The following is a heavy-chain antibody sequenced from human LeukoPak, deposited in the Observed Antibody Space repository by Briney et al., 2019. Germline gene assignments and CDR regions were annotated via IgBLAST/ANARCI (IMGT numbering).Heavy chain of an antibody. CDR1: GGSISSYY. Sequence: SETLSLTCTVSGGSISSYYWSWIRQPPGKGLEWIGYIYTSGSTNYNPSLKSRVTISVDTSKNQFSLKLSSVTAADTAVYYCARLIKYSSSWADYYYYYMDVWAKGPRSPSP. CDR3: ARLIKYSSSWADYYYYYMDV. D-gene: IGHD6-13*01. J-gene: IGHJ6*03. CDR2: IYTSGST. V-gene: IGHV4-4*09.